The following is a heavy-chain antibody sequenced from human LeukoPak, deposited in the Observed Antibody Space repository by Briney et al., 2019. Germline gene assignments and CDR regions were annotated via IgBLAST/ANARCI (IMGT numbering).Heavy chain of an antibody. V-gene: IGHV3-30-3*01. CDR3: ARELDSGAFDI. D-gene: IGHD3/OR15-3a*01. CDR2: ISYDGSNK. Sequence: GRSLRLPCAASGFTFSSYAMHWVRQAPGKGLEWVAVISYDGSNKYYADSVKGRFTISRDNSKNTLYLQMNSLRAEDTAVYYCARELDSGAFDIWGQGTMVTVSS. CDR1: GFTFSSYA. J-gene: IGHJ3*02.